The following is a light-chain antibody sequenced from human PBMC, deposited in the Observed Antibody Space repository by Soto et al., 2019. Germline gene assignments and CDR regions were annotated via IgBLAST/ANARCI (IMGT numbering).Light chain of an antibody. CDR2: GAS. V-gene: IGKV3-20*01. Sequence: EIVLTQSTGSLSLSPGQRATLSCRASQSVDTTFFAWYQKKPGQAPRLLIQGASKRATGIPDRFSGSGSGTDFTLIISRLEPEDFAVYYCQQYMSSVTFGQGTKVEI. J-gene: IGKJ1*01. CDR3: QQYMSSVT. CDR1: QSVDTTF.